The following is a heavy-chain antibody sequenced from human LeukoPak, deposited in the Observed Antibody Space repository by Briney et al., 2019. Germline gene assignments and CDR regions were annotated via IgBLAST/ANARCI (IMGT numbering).Heavy chain of an antibody. V-gene: IGHV3-30*04. CDR1: GSTFSSYA. CDR2: ISFDGSNK. Sequence: HPGGSLRLYCAASGSTFSSYAMHWVRQAPGKGLEWVAVISFDGSNKYYADSVKGRFTLSRDNSKNTLYLQMNTLRAEDTAVYYCAREDRDSYDRGGYPENYFDYWGQGTLVTASS. CDR3: AREDRDSYDRGGYPENYFDY. D-gene: IGHD3-22*01. J-gene: IGHJ4*02.